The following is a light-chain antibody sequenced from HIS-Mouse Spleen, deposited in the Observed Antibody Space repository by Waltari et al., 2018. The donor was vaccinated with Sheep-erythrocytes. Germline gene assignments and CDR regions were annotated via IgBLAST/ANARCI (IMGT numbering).Light chain of an antibody. V-gene: IGLV1-47*01. CDR3: AAWDDSLSGPV. CDR1: SSNIGSNY. CDR2: RNN. J-gene: IGLJ2*01. Sequence: QSVLTQPPSASGTPGQRVTISCSGSSSNIGSNYVYWYQQLLGAAPKLLISRNNPRPSGVPDRFSGSKSGPSASLAIGGLRSEDEADYYCAAWDDSLSGPVFGGGTKLTVL.